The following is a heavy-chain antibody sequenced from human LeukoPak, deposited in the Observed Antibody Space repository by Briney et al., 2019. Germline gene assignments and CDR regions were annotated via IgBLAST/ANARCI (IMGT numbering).Heavy chain of an antibody. CDR3: AGTTDYSSFLAF. J-gene: IGHJ4*02. Sequence: SQTLSLTCAVSGDSVSSSSAVWNWIRQSPSRGLEWLGRTYYRTKWHNEYAESVKSRISITSDTSKNQFSLQLNSVTPEDTAEYYCAGTTDYSSFLAFWGQGTLVTVSS. CDR1: GDSVSSSSAV. CDR2: TYYRTKWHN. D-gene: IGHD4-11*01. V-gene: IGHV6-1*01.